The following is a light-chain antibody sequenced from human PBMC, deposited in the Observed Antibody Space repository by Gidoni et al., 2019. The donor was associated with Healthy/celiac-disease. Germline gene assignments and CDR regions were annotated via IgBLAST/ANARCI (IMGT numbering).Light chain of an antibody. V-gene: IGLV2-11*01. CDR3: CSSRV. CDR2: DVS. CDR1: SSDVGGYNY. Sequence: PPRSVSGSPGQSVTISCTGTSSDVGGYNYVSWYQQHPGKAPKLMIYDVSKRPSGVPDRFSGSKSGNTASLTISGLQAEDEADYYCCSSRVFGGGTKLTVL. J-gene: IGLJ3*02.